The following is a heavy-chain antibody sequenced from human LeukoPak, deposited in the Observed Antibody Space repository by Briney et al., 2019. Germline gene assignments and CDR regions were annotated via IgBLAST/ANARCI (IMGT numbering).Heavy chain of an antibody. CDR2: IYYSGST. D-gene: IGHD4-4*01. J-gene: IGHJ4*02. V-gene: IGHV4-59*01. Sequence: SETLSLTCAVYGGSFSSYYWSWIRQPPGKGLEWIGYIYYSGSTNYNPSLKSRVTISVDTSKNQFSLKLSSVTAADTAVYYCARYNPGTTVLDYWGQGPLVTVPS. CDR3: ARYNPGTTVLDY. CDR1: GGSFSSYY.